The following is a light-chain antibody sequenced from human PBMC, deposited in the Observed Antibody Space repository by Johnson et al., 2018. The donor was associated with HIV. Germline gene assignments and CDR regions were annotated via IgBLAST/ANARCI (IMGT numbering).Light chain of an antibody. CDR1: SSNIGDNF. CDR2: DNN. V-gene: IGLV1-51*01. J-gene: IGLJ1*01. CDR3: GTWDSSLSAGGV. Sequence: QSVLTQPHSVSAAPGQRVTISCSGSSSNIGDNFVSWYQQFPGAAPKLLIYDNNKRPSGIPDRFSGSKSGTSATLGITGLQTGDEADYYCGTWDSSLSAGGVFGTGTKVTVL.